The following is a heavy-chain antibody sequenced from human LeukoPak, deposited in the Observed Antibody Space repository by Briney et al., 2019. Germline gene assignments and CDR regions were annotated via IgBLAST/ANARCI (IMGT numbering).Heavy chain of an antibody. V-gene: IGHV4-34*01. CDR3: ARHYYDSSGYRWFDP. CDR2: INHSGST. J-gene: IGHJ5*02. D-gene: IGHD3-22*01. Sequence: PSETLSLTCAVYGGSFSGYYWSWIRQPPGKGLEWIGEINHSGSTNYNPSLKSRVTISVDTSKNQFPLKLSSVTAADTAVYYCARHYYDSSGYRWFDPWGQGTLVTVSS. CDR1: GGSFSGYY.